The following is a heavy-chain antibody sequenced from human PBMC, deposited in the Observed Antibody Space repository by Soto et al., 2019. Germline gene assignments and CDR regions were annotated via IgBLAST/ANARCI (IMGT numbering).Heavy chain of an antibody. D-gene: IGHD6-19*01. CDR1: GGSISSDDYY. CDR2: IYYRGNT. J-gene: IGHJ6*02. CDR3: MDLTSLTSEDTAVYYCAITSGWFAGMAV. Sequence: PSETLSLTCTVSGGSISSDDYYWNWIRQRPGKGLEWIGNIYYRGNTNYNPSLKSRIIMSMDMSENQFQGRLTMTGDTSIDTAYMDLTSLTSEDTAVYYCAITSGWFAGMAVWGQGTTVTVSS. V-gene: IGHV4-30-4*02.